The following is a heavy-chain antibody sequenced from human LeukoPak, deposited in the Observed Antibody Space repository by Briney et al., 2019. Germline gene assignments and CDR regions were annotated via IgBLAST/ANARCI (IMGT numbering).Heavy chain of an antibody. CDR3: ARGRRTTVTTSGHWYFDL. CDR1: GYTFTRYY. Sequence: ASVKVSCKASGYTFTRYYMHWVRQAPGQGLEWMGWINPNSGGTNYAQKFQGWVTMTRGTSISTAYMELSRLRSDDTAVYYCARGRRTTVTTSGHWYFDLWGRGTLVTVSS. D-gene: IGHD4-17*01. J-gene: IGHJ2*01. CDR2: INPNSGGT. V-gene: IGHV1-2*04.